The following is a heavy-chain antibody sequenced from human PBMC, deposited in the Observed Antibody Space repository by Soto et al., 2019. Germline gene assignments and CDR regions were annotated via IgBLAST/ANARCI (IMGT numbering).Heavy chain of an antibody. V-gene: IGHV4-34*01. J-gene: IGHJ6*02. D-gene: IGHD6-13*01. CDR2: INHSGST. Sequence: KSSETLSLTCAVYGGSFSGYYWSWIRQPPGKGLEWIGEINHSGSTNYNPSLKSRVTISVDTSKNQFSLKLSSVTAADTAVYYCARRSRIAAAGTWIGTYYYYGRDVWGQGTAVTVSS. CDR1: GGSFSGYY. CDR3: ARRSRIAAAGTWIGTYYYYGRDV.